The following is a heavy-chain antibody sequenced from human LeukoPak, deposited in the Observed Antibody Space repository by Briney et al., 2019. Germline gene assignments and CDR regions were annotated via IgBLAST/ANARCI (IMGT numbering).Heavy chain of an antibody. J-gene: IGHJ4*02. Sequence: TGGSLRLSCAASGFTFSSYSMNWVRQAPGKGLEWVSSISSSSSYIYYADSVKGRFTISRDNAKNSLYLQMNSLRAEDTAVYYCARTTGTGLTILDYWGQGTLVTVSS. V-gene: IGHV3-21*01. D-gene: IGHD3-3*01. CDR2: ISSSSSYI. CDR3: ARTTGTGLTILDY. CDR1: GFTFSSYS.